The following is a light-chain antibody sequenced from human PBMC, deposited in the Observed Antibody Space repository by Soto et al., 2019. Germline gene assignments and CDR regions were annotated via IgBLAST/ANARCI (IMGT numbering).Light chain of an antibody. J-gene: IGLJ1*01. Sequence: TQPGPPSWASWTANTISCTGTRSEIWRYIFVSWYQQHPGKVPKVMIYEVTKRPSGVSNRFSGSKSGNMAFLTISGLQAEDEADYYCCSDAGSGIYVFGTGTKVTVL. CDR3: CSDAGSGIYV. CDR1: RSEIWRYIF. CDR2: EVT. V-gene: IGLV2-23*02.